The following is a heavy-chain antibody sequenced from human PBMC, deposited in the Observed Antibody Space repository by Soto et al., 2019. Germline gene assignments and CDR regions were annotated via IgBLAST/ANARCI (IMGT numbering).Heavy chain of an antibody. D-gene: IGHD1-7*01. J-gene: IGHJ4*02. CDR3: TRDRSGTMLI. V-gene: IGHV3-23*01. CDR1: GFTFSIQA. CDR2: IGGSGDT. Sequence: PWGSMRLSCAASGFTFSIQAMSWFRQASGKGLEWVSGIGGSGDTYYADSVKGRFTVSRDNSKNSLYLQVSSLRAEDTAIYYCTRDRSGTMLIRGQGTLVTLYS.